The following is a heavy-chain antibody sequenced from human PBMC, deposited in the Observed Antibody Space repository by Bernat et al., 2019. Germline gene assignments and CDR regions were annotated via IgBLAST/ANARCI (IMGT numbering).Heavy chain of an antibody. Sequence: QLQLQESGPGLVKPSETLSLTCTVSGGSISSSSYYWGWIRQPPGKGLEWIGSIYYSGSTYYNPSLKSRVTISVDTSKNQFSLKLSSVTAADTAVYYCARHFASGSYSNYYYGMDVWGQGTTVTVSS. CDR1: GGSISSSSYY. CDR3: ARHFASGSYSNYYYGMDV. CDR2: IYYSGST. J-gene: IGHJ6*02. V-gene: IGHV4-39*01. D-gene: IGHD1-26*01.